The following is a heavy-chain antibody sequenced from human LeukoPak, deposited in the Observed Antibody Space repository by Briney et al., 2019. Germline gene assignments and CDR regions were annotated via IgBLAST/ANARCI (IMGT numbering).Heavy chain of an antibody. CDR3: ARDHVDGGQDD. CDR1: GFTFSKNW. J-gene: IGHJ4*02. V-gene: IGHV3-7*01. D-gene: IGHD4-23*01. CDR2: IKQDGSVK. Sequence: GRSLRLSCVASGFTFSKNWMSWVRLPPAQGLGSVANIKQDGSVKYYGDSVERRFTISRDNARNSLSLQMSSLRADDTAVYYCARDHVDGGQDDWGQGTLVTVSS.